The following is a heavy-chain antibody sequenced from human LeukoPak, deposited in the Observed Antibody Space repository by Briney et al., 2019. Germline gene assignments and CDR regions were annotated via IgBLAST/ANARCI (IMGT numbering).Heavy chain of an antibody. CDR3: AKDLGNTYYYDSSGYFENAFDI. CDR1: GFTFSSYA. J-gene: IGHJ3*02. Sequence: GGSLRLSCAASGFTFSSYAMSWVRQAPGKGLEWVSAISGSGGSTYYADSVKGRFTISRDNSKNTLYLQMNSLGAEDTAVYYCAKDLGNTYYYDSSGYFENAFDIWGQGTMVTVSS. V-gene: IGHV3-23*01. D-gene: IGHD3-22*01. CDR2: ISGSGGST.